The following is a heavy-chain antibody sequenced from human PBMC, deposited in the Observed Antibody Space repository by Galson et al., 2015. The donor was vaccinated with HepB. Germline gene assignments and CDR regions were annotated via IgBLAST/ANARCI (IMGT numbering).Heavy chain of an antibody. CDR3: ARDRPPPVISGARDI. J-gene: IGHJ3*02. V-gene: IGHV1-3*01. Sequence: SVKVSCKAAGYTFNNHAMHWVRQAPGLGLEWMGWINDGSGNTRYSEKFQGRVTITVDTSANTVYMELSSLRSEDTAVYYCARDRPPPVISGARDIWGQGTLVTVSS. CDR2: INDGSGNT. CDR1: GYTFNNHA. D-gene: IGHD3-10*01.